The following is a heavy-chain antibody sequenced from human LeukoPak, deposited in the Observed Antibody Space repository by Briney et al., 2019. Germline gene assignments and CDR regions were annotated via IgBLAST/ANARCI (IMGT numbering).Heavy chain of an antibody. CDR2: IKEDGSEK. Sequence: GGSLRLSCAASGFTFSSYWMSWVRQAPGKGLEWVAKIKEDGSEKYYVDSVKGRFTISRDNAKNSLDLQMSSLRAEDTAVYYCARDAVTAITNYYYGMDVWGQGTTVTVSS. J-gene: IGHJ6*02. CDR3: ARDAVTAITNYYYGMDV. D-gene: IGHD2-21*02. V-gene: IGHV3-7*04. CDR1: GFTFSSYW.